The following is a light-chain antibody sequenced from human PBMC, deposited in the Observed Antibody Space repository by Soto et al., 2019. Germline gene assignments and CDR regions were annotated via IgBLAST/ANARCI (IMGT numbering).Light chain of an antibody. Sequence: QSVLTQPPSASATPGQKVTISCSGSSSNIGTSSVHWFQQLPGTAPKLLISTNNKRPSGIPDRFSGSKSGTSATLAITGLQSEDEADYYCGAWDDSLSAHVFGRGTKLTVL. CDR2: TNN. V-gene: IGLV1-44*01. CDR1: SSNIGTSS. CDR3: GAWDDSLSAHV. J-gene: IGLJ1*01.